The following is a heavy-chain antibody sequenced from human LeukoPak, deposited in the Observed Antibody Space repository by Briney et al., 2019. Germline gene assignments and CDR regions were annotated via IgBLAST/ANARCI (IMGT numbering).Heavy chain of an antibody. Sequence: PGGSLRLSCAASGFTFSSYGMHWVRQAPGKGLEWVAVISYDGSNKYYADSVKGLFTISRDNSKNTLYLQMNSLRAEDTAVYYCAKDRAYFDYWGQGTLVTVSS. CDR3: AKDRAYFDY. CDR1: GFTFSSYG. J-gene: IGHJ4*02. V-gene: IGHV3-30*18. CDR2: ISYDGSNK.